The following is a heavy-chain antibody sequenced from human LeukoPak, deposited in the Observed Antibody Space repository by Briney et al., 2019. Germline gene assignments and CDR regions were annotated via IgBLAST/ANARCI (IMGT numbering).Heavy chain of an antibody. J-gene: IGHJ4*02. CDR3: ARDQYDTWSRRGNFDS. CDR1: GFTFRNYG. Sequence: PGGSLRLSCIASGFTFRNYGMSWVRQAPGKGLEWVSGLSDGGTRIFYADSVKGRFTVSRDNSKNTLYLQMDSLRAEDTAVFYCARDQYDTWSRRGNFDSWGQGTLVIVSS. CDR2: LSDGGTRI. V-gene: IGHV3-23*01. D-gene: IGHD3-3*01.